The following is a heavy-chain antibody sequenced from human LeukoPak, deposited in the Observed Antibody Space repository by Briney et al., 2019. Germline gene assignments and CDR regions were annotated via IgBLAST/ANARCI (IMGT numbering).Heavy chain of an antibody. CDR1: GFTFSNAW. CDR3: AKDREGYNWNDVPDY. CDR2: IKSKTDGGTT. Sequence: SGGSLRLSCAASGFTFSNAWMSWVRQAPGKGLEWVGRIKSKTDGGTTDYAAPVKGRFTIPRDDSKNTLYLQMNSLRAEDTAVYYCAKDREGYNWNDVPDYWGQGTLVTVSS. J-gene: IGHJ4*02. V-gene: IGHV3-15*01. D-gene: IGHD1-1*01.